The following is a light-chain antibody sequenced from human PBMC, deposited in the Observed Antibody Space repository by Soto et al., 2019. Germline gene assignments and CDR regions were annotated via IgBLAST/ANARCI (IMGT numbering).Light chain of an antibody. CDR2: EAS. Sequence: EIVLTQSPATLSLSPGERATLSCRASQSVSSYLAWYQQKPGQAPRLLIYEASNRATGIPARFSGSGTGPDFTRTISSLEQEDFAVYYCQQRSSWTPYPFGQGTKLDIK. J-gene: IGKJ2*01. V-gene: IGKV3-11*01. CDR3: QQRSSWTPYP. CDR1: QSVSSY.